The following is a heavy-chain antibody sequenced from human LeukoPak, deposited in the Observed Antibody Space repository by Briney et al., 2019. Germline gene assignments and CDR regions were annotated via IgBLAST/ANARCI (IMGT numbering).Heavy chain of an antibody. CDR1: GYTFTGYY. Sequence: ASVKVSCKASGYTFTGYYLHWVRQAPGQGLEWMGWINPNSGGTDYAQKFQGRVTMNRDTSISTAYMELSRLRSDDTAVYYCARDRIAVADTVDSWGQGTLVTVSS. CDR2: INPNSGGT. J-gene: IGHJ4*02. V-gene: IGHV1-2*02. D-gene: IGHD6-19*01. CDR3: ARDRIAVADTVDS.